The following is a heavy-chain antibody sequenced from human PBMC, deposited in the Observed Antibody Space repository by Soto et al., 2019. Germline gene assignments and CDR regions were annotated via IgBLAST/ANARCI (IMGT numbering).Heavy chain of an antibody. J-gene: IGHJ4*02. CDR3: ARGGHVVVVPAAFDY. Sequence: QVQLVQSGAEVKKPGASVKVSCKASGNTFSNYYIHWVRQAPGQGLEWMGTINPSGGHTTYAQKFLGTVTMTSDTSTSTLYMEVNMLRSEDTAVYYCARGGHVVVVPAAFDYWGQGTLVTVSS. V-gene: IGHV1-46*03. CDR2: INPSGGHT. D-gene: IGHD2-21*02. CDR1: GNTFSNYY.